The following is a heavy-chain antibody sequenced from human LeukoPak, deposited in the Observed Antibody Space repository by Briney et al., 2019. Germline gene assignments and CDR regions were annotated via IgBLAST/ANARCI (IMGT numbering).Heavy chain of an antibody. CDR1: GFTFSSYA. D-gene: IGHD3-22*01. Sequence: GGSPRLSCAASGFTFSSYAMHWVRQAPGKGLEWVAVISYDGSNKYYADSVKGRFTISRDNSKNTLYLQMNSLRAEDTAVYYRAREQPGPYEYYYDSSGPPDYWGQGTLVTVSS. CDR2: ISYDGSNK. V-gene: IGHV3-30*04. CDR3: AREQPGPYEYYYDSSGPPDY. J-gene: IGHJ4*02.